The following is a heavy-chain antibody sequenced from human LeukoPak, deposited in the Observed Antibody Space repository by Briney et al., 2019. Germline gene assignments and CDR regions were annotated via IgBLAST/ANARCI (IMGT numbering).Heavy chain of an antibody. V-gene: IGHV4-4*07. CDR3: ARDLPLTYYFDY. CDR1: RGSFSGYY. J-gene: IGHJ4*02. CDR2: IYTSGST. Sequence: SETLSLTCAVYRGSFSGYYWSWIRQPAGKGLEWIGRIYTSGSTNYNPSLKSRVTMSVDTSKNQFSLKLSSVTAADTAVYYCARDLPLTYYFDYWGQGTLVTVSS. D-gene: IGHD5/OR15-5a*01.